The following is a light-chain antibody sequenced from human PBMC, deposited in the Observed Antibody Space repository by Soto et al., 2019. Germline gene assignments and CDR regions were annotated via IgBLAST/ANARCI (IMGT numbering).Light chain of an antibody. J-gene: IGKJ1*01. CDR2: DAS. CDR1: KSISSW. CDR3: QQYNSYSRT. Sequence: DIQMTQSPSTLSASVGDSVAISCRTSKSISSWLAWYQQKPGQAPKLLIYDASSLESGVPSRFSGSGSGTEFTLTISSLQPDDFATYYCQQYNSYSRTFGQGTKVDIK. V-gene: IGKV1-5*01.